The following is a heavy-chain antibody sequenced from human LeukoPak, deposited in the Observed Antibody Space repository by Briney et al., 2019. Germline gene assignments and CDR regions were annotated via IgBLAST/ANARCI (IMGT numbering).Heavy chain of an antibody. J-gene: IGHJ2*01. Sequence: SETLSLTCTVSGGSISSYYWSWIRQPPGKGLEWIGYIYYSGSTNYNPSLKSRVTISVDTSKNQFSLKLSSVTAADTAVYYCARDRKYYYDSSGYSHWYFDLWGRGTLVTVSS. D-gene: IGHD3-22*01. CDR3: ARDRKYYYDSSGYSHWYFDL. CDR2: IYYSGST. CDR1: GGSISSYY. V-gene: IGHV4-59*01.